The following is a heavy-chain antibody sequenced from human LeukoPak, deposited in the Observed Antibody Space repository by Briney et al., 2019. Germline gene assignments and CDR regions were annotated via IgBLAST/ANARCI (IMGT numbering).Heavy chain of an antibody. CDR3: ARAVEMATADY. D-gene: IGHD5-24*01. V-gene: IGHV3-30*03. CDR1: GFTFSSYG. J-gene: IGHJ4*02. CDR2: ISYDGSNK. Sequence: PGRSLRLSCAASGFTFSSYGMHWVRQAPGKGLEWVAVISYDGSNKYYADSVKGRFTISRDNSKNTLYLQMNSLRAEDTAVYYCARAVEMATADYWGQGTLVTVSS.